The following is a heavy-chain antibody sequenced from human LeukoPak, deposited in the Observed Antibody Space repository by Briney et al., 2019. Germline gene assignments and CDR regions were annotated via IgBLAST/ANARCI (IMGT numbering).Heavy chain of an antibody. CDR2: ISWDGGST. V-gene: IGHV3-43*01. CDR3: AKGQLGYCSGGSCSPAMDV. CDR1: GFTFDDYT. D-gene: IGHD2-15*01. J-gene: IGHJ6*03. Sequence: GGSLRLSCAASGFTFDDYTMHWVRQAPGKGLEWVSLISWDGGSTYYADSVKGRFTISRDNSKNSLYLQMNSLRTEDTALYYCAKGQLGYCSGGSCSPAMDVWGKGTTVTVSS.